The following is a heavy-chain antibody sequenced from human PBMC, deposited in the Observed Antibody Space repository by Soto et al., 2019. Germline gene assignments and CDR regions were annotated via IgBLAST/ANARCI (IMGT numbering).Heavy chain of an antibody. CDR3: TKGGISGSYYTSGSDAFDI. V-gene: IGHV1-46*03. CDR1: GYSFTSHY. CDR2: INPSGGGT. D-gene: IGHD3-10*01. Sequence: QVQLVQSGAEVKKPGASVKVSCKASGYSFTSHYMHWVRQAPGQGLEWMGLINPSGGGTSYAQKFQGRVPMTRATSTGTVYMELSRLRSEDTAVFYCTKGGISGSYYTSGSDAFDIWGQGTMVTVSS. J-gene: IGHJ3*02.